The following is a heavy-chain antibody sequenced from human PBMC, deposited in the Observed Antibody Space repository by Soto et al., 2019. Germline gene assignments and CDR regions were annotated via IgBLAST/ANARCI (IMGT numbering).Heavy chain of an antibody. CDR1: GYTFANDW. CDR3: ARRFAAHPYFDF. Sequence: HGESLKISCKGFGYTFANDWIAWVRQMPGKGLEWMGMIFPGDSDTRYSPSFQGQVTISADKSINTAYLQWSSLKASDTAIYYCARRFAAHPYFDFWGQGALVTVS. J-gene: IGHJ4*02. V-gene: IGHV5-51*01. D-gene: IGHD6-6*01. CDR2: IFPGDSDT.